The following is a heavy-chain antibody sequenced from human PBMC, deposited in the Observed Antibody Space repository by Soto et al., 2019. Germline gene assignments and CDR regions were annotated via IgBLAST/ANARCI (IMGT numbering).Heavy chain of an antibody. CDR1: GGSISSSSYY. J-gene: IGHJ6*03. Sequence: PSETLSLTCTVSGGSISSSSYYWGWIRQPPGKGLEWIGSIYYSGSTYYNPSLKSRVTISVDTSKNQFSLKLSSVTAADTAVYYCARPVLRYFDWLFPTSPSYMDVWGKGTTVTVSS. CDR3: ARPVLRYFDWLFPTSPSYMDV. V-gene: IGHV4-39*01. CDR2: IYYSGST. D-gene: IGHD3-9*01.